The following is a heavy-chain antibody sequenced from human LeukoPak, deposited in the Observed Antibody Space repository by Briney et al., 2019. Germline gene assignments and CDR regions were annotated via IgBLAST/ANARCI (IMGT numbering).Heavy chain of an antibody. Sequence: SETLSLTCTVSGGSISSSSYYWGWIRQPPGKGLEWIGRIYYSGSTYYNPSLKSRVTISVDTSKNQFSLKLSSVTAADTAVYYCARHFGDTTVRGRSYNWFDPWGQGTLVTVSS. CDR3: ARHFGDTTVRGRSYNWFDP. J-gene: IGHJ5*02. CDR1: GGSISSSSYY. V-gene: IGHV4-39*01. CDR2: IYYSGST. D-gene: IGHD4-17*01.